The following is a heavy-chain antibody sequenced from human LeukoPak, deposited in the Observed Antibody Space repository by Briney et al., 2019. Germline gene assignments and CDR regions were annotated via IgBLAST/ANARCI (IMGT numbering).Heavy chain of an antibody. J-gene: IGHJ4*02. Sequence: GGSLRLSCAASGFTIRDYYMSWIRQAPGEGLEWVSYISSSGSTIYYADSVKGRFTISRDNAKNSLYLQMNSLRAEDTAVYYCARDYYYDSSGYTGLDYWGQGTLVTVSS. D-gene: IGHD3-22*01. CDR3: ARDYYYDSSGYTGLDY. CDR2: ISSSGSTI. V-gene: IGHV3-11*01. CDR1: GFTIRDYY.